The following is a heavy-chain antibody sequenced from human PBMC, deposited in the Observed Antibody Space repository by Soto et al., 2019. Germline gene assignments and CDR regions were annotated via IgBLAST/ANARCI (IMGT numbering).Heavy chain of an antibody. J-gene: IGHJ1*01. CDR2: ISYDGSNK. V-gene: IGHV3-30*04. Sequence: GESLKISCAASGFTFSSYAMHWVRQAPGKGLEWVAVISYDGSNKYYADSVKGRFTISRDNSKNTLYLQMNSLRAEDTAVYYCARDVAAAGRGVYFQHWGQGTLVTVSS. D-gene: IGHD6-13*01. CDR3: ARDVAAAGRGVYFQH. CDR1: GFTFSSYA.